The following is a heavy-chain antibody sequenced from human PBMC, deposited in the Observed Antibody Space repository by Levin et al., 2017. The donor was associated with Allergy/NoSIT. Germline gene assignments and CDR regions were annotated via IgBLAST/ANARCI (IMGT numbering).Heavy chain of an antibody. CDR2: IYYSGST. J-gene: IGHJ4*02. D-gene: IGHD2-15*01. V-gene: IGHV4-59*01. CDR1: GGSISSYY. CDR3: ARGPYSRVFYFDY. Sequence: PSETLSLTCTVSGGSISSYYWSWIRQPPGKGLEWIGYIYYSGSTNYNPSLKSRVTISVDTSKNQFSLKLSSVTAADTAVYYCARGPYSRVFYFDYWGQGTLVTVSS.